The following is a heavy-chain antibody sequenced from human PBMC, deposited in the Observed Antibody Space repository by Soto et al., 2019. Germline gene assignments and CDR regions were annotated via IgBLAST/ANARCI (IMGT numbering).Heavy chain of an antibody. Sequence: SETLSLTCAVYGGSFSGYYWSWIRQPPGKGLEWIGEINHSGSTNYSPSLKSRVTISVDTSKNQFSLKLSSVTAADTAVYYCARVRLAVAGTGYYYYYGMDVWGQGTTVTVSS. D-gene: IGHD6-19*01. CDR3: ARVRLAVAGTGYYYYYGMDV. V-gene: IGHV4-34*01. J-gene: IGHJ6*02. CDR1: GGSFSGYY. CDR2: INHSGST.